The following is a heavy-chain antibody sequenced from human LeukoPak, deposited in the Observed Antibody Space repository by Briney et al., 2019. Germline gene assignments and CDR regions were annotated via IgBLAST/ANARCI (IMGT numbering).Heavy chain of an antibody. CDR2: IIPIFGTA. V-gene: IGHV1-69*01. J-gene: IGHJ2*01. D-gene: IGHD3-22*01. Sequence: GASVKVSCKASGGTFSSYAISWVRQAPGQGLEWMGGIIPIFGTANYAQKFQGRVTITADESTSTAYMELSSLRSEDTAVYYCARAALDYYDSSGANWYFDLWGRGTLVTVSS. CDR3: ARAALDYYDSSGANWYFDL. CDR1: GGTFSSYA.